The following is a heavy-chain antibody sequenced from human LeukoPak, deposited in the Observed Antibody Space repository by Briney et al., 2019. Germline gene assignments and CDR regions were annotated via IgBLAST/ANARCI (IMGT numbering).Heavy chain of an antibody. D-gene: IGHD3-3*01. V-gene: IGHV3-30*03. Sequence: GGSLRLSCAPSGFTFSRHGMHWVRQAPGKGLEWVAIISNDGSRKYYAHSVEGRFTVSRDNSKNTLYLQMDSLRAEDTAVYYCARDRAWNYFDYWGQGTLVTVSS. CDR2: ISNDGSRK. J-gene: IGHJ4*02. CDR1: GFTFSRHG. CDR3: ARDRAWNYFDY.